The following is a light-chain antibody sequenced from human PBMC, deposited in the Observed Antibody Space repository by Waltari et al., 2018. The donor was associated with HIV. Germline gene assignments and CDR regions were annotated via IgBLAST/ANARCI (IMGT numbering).Light chain of an antibody. V-gene: IGKV4-1*01. CDR1: QSVLYSSNNKNY. J-gene: IGKJ5*01. Sequence: DIVMTQSPDSLAVSLVERATINCKSRQSVLYSSNNKNYLAWYQQKPGQPPKLLIYWASTRESGVPDRFSGSGSGTDFTLTISSLQAEDVAVYYCQQYYSTPITFGQGTRLEIK. CDR2: WAS. CDR3: QQYYSTPIT.